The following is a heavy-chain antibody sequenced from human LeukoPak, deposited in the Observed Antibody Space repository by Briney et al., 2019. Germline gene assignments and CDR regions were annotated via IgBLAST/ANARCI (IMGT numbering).Heavy chain of an antibody. CDR2: VSGNAGST. J-gene: IGHJ4*02. CDR1: GFTFGNYA. D-gene: IGHD1-14*01. Sequence: GGSLRLSCAASGFTFGNYAMSWVRQAPGKGLEWVSTVSGNAGSTYYADSVKGRITISRDYSNNTVYLQMNSLRAEDMAVYYCAKGGHTYRYFDYWGQGTLVTVSS. CDR3: AKGGHTYRYFDY. V-gene: IGHV3-23*01.